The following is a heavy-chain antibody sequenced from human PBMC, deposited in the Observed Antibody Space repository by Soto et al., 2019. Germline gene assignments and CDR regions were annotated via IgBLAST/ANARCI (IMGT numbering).Heavy chain of an antibody. Sequence: QVHLVQSGAEVKKPGASVKVSCKASGYTFTSYAMHWVRQAPGQRLEWMGWINAGNGNTKYSQKFQGRVTITRDTSASTAYIELSSVRSEDTAVYYCARAVAVPADFDYWGQGTLVTVSS. V-gene: IGHV1-3*01. CDR2: INAGNGNT. D-gene: IGHD6-19*01. J-gene: IGHJ4*02. CDR3: ARAVAVPADFDY. CDR1: GYTFTSYA.